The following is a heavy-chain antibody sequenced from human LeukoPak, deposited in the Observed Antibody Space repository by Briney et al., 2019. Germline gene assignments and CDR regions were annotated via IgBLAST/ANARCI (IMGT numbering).Heavy chain of an antibody. CDR3: ARDRGDGYNVFDY. CDR1: GFTFSSYS. CDR2: ISSSSSYI. J-gene: IGHJ4*02. Sequence: GGSLRLSCAASGFTFSSYSMNWVRQAPGKGLEWVSSISSSSSYIYYADSVKGRSTISRDNAKTSLYLQMNSLRAEDTAVYYCARDRGDGYNVFDYWGQGTLVTVSS. V-gene: IGHV3-21*06. D-gene: IGHD5-24*01.